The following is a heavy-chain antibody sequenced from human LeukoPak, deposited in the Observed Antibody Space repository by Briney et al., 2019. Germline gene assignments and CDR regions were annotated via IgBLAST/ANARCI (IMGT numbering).Heavy chain of an antibody. V-gene: IGHV1-2*02. J-gene: IGHJ6*03. CDR3: AKDQRVTRGPYYYYMDV. CDR1: GYNFKGYY. D-gene: IGHD4-17*01. CDR2: INPNSGGT. Sequence: GASVKVSCKASGYNFKGYYIYWVRQAPGQGLEWMGWINPNSGGTNYAQKFQGRVTFTRDTSTSTAYMELSRLRSDDTAVYYCAKDQRVTRGPYYYYMDVWGKGTTVTVSS.